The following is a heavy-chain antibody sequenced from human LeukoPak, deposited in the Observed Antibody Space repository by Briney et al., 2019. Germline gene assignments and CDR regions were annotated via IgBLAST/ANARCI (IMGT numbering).Heavy chain of an antibody. CDR3: ARDNVSGDYGIDY. V-gene: IGHV1-46*01. Sequence: ASVTVSCTASGYTFTSYYMHWVRQAPGQGLEWMGIINPSGGSTSYAQKFQGRVTMTRDTSTSTVYMELSSLRSEDTAVYYCARDNVSGDYGIDYWGQGTLVTVSS. CDR1: GYTFTSYY. J-gene: IGHJ4*02. CDR2: INPSGGST. D-gene: IGHD4-17*01.